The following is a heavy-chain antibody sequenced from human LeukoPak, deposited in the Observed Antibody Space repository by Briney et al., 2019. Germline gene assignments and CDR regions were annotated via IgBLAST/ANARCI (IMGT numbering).Heavy chain of an antibody. V-gene: IGHV4-59*12. J-gene: IGHJ3*02. D-gene: IGHD3-22*01. CDR2: IYYSGST. Sequence: SETLSLTCSVSGGSISSYYWSWIRQPPGKGLEWIGYIYYSGSTNYNPSLKSRVTMSVDTSKNQFSLKLSSVTAADTAVYYCARDRYDTGVAAFDNWGQGTMVTVSS. CDR3: ARDRYDTGVAAFDN. CDR1: GGSISSYY.